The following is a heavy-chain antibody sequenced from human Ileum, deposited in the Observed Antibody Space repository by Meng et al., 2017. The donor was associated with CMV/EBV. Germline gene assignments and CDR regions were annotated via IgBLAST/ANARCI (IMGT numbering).Heavy chain of an antibody. J-gene: IGHJ4*02. D-gene: IGHD2/OR15-2a*01. CDR1: GGSVSADFYH. V-gene: IGHV4-61*01. CDR3: ASLIVGNGGRGH. Sequence: LSGGSVSADFYHWNWIRQSPGKGLEWIGQTVYGGSTNYNPSLKSRLTISIDPFKNQFSLNLNSATAADTALYYCASLIVGNGGRGHWGQGTLVTVSS. CDR2: TVYGGST.